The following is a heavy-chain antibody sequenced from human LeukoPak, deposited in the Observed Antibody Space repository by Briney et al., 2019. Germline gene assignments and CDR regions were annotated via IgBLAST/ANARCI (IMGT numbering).Heavy chain of an antibody. CDR1: GYTFTSYY. CDR3: ARDGRFLEWLLFGAGGMDV. CDR2: INPSGGST. J-gene: IGHJ6*02. D-gene: IGHD3-3*01. V-gene: IGHV1-46*01. Sequence: VASVKVSCKASGYTFTSYYMHWVRQAPGQGLEWMGIINPSGGSTSYAQKFQGRVTMTRDTPTSTVYMELSSLRSEDTAVYYCARDGRFLEWLLFGAGGMDVWGQGTTVTVSS.